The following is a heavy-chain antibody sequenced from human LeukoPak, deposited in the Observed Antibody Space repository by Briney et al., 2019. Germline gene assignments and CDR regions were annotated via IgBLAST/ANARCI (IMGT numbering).Heavy chain of an antibody. CDR2: IYYSGSI. Sequence: PSETLSLTCTVSGGSISSSISYWSWIRQPPGKGLEWIATIYYSGSIYYSPSLKSRVTISVDTSKNQFSLKVTSMTAADTAVYYCARRIVGVIDAFDYWGQGALVTVSS. CDR3: ARRIVGVIDAFDY. D-gene: IGHD1-26*01. CDR1: GGSISSSISY. J-gene: IGHJ4*02. V-gene: IGHV4-39*01.